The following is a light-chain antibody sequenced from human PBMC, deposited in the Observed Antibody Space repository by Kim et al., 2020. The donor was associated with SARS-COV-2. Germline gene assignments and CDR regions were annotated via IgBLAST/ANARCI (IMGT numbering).Light chain of an antibody. V-gene: IGLV2-8*01. CDR3: ASYGGSNNLL. CDR2: YVT. J-gene: IGLJ3*02. Sequence: QSALTQPPSASGSPGQSVTISCTGTSSDVGKYNYVSWYQQHPGKAPKLLIYYVTKRPSGVPDRFSGSKSGNTASLTVSGLQTEDESDYYCASYGGSNNLLFGGGTKVTVL. CDR1: SSDVGKYNY.